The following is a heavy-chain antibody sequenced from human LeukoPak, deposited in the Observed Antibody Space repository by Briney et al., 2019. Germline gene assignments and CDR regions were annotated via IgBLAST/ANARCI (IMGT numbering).Heavy chain of an antibody. D-gene: IGHD1-20*01. CDR3: ARESITGTYNWFDP. V-gene: IGHV3-23*01. Sequence: SGGSLRLSCAASGFTFSSYAMSWVRQAPGKGLEWVSAISGSGGSTYYADSVQGRFTISRDNSKNTLYLQMNSLRAEDTAVYYCARESITGTYNWFDPWGQGTLVTVSS. J-gene: IGHJ5*02. CDR1: GFTFSSYA. CDR2: ISGSGGST.